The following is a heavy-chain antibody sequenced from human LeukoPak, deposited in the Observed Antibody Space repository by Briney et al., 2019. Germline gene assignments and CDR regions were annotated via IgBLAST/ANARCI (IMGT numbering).Heavy chain of an antibody. CDR3: ARDAYYDSSGSYYYGMDV. D-gene: IGHD3-22*01. J-gene: IGHJ6*02. CDR2: ISAYNGNT. CDR1: GYTCTSYG. Sequence: GASVKVSCKASGYTCTSYGISWVRQAPGQGLEWMGWISAYNGNTNYAQKLQGRVTMTTDTSTSTAYMELRSLRSDDTAVYYCARDAYYDSSGSYYYGMDVWGQGTTVTVSS. V-gene: IGHV1-18*01.